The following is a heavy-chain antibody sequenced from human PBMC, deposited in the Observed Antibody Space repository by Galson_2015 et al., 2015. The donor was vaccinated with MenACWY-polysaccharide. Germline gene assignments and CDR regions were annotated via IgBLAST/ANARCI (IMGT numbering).Heavy chain of an antibody. V-gene: IGHV1-2*02. CDR3: ARGGGGYHFDY. D-gene: IGHD2-15*01. CDR1: GYTFTTHY. CDR2: INPNSGAT. Sequence: SVKVSCKASGYTFTTHYFHWMRQAPGQGLEWMGSINPNSGATTYAQRFQGRVMMTRDTSISTVYMELSSLKSDDTAVYYCARGGGGYHFDYWGQGTLVTVST. J-gene: IGHJ4*02.